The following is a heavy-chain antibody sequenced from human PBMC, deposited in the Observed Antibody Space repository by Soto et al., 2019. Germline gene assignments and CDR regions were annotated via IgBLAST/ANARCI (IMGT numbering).Heavy chain of an antibody. J-gene: IGHJ4*02. CDR3: AKDMGRGYSYGYVDN. Sequence: GASVKVSCKAIGYSFTSHYMHWVRQAPGQGLEWMGTIYPGGVNIGYAQKFKGRVTMTKDTSTSTVYMELNGLRADDTAVYYCAKDMGRGYSYGYVDNWGQGTLVTVSS. V-gene: IGHV1-46*01. D-gene: IGHD5-18*01. CDR1: GYSFTSHY. CDR2: IYPGGVNI.